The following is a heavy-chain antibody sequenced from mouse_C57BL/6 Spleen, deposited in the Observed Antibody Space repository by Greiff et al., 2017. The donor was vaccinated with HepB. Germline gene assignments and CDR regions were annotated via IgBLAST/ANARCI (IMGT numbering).Heavy chain of an antibody. V-gene: IGHV1-18*01. CDR2: INPNNGGT. J-gene: IGHJ3*01. CDR3: SVYDYGSSYPFAY. Sequence: VQLQQSGPELVKPGASVKIPCKASGYTFTDYNMDWVKQSHGKSLEWIGDINPNNGGTIYNQKFKGKATLTVDKSSSTAYMELRSLTPEDTAVYYCSVYDYGSSYPFAYGGQGTLVTVSA. CDR1: GYTFTDYN. D-gene: IGHD1-1*01.